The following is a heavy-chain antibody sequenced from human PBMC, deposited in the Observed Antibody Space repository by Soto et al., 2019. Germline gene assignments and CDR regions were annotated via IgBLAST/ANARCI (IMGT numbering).Heavy chain of an antibody. CDR3: ARATYDPTFYYFDY. V-gene: IGHV4-59*01. CDR2: IYYSGST. Sequence: ETLSLTCTVSGGSISSYYWSWIRQPPGKGLEWIGYIYYSGSTNYNPSLKSRVTISVDTSKNQFSLKLSSVTAADTAVYYCARATYDPTFYYFDYWGQGTLVTVSS. D-gene: IGHD3-16*01. J-gene: IGHJ4*02. CDR1: GGSISSYY.